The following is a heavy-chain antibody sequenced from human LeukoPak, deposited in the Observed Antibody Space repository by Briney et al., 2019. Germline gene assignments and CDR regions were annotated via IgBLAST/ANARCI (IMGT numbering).Heavy chain of an antibody. CDR2: IWYDGTNK. CDR1: GFTFSSYE. V-gene: IGHV3-33*08. CDR3: ARDHYGGYAYSDY. Sequence: GGSLRLSCEASGFTFSSYEMNWVRQAPGKGLEWVAVIWYDGTNKYYADSVKGRFTISRDNSKNTLYLQMNSLRAEDTAVYYCARDHYGGYAYSDYWGQGALVIVSS. D-gene: IGHD5-12*01. J-gene: IGHJ4*02.